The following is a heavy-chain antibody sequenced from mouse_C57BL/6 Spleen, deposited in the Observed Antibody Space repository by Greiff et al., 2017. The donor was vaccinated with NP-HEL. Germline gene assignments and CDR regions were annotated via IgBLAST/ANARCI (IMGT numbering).Heavy chain of an antibody. CDR1: GFTFSDYG. CDR3: ARSYYDEGYAMDY. CDR2: ISSGSSTI. J-gene: IGHJ4*01. V-gene: IGHV5-17*01. D-gene: IGHD2-4*01. Sequence: EVMLVESGGGLVKPGGSLKLSCAASGFTFSDYGMHWVRQAPEKGLEWVAYISSGSSTIYYADTVKGRFTISRDNAKNTLFLQMTSLRSEDTAMYYCARSYYDEGYAMDYWGQGTSVTVSS.